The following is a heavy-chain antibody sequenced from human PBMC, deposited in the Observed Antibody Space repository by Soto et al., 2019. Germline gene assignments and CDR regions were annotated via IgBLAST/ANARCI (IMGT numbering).Heavy chain of an antibody. CDR1: GFTFSDSV. CDR3: AKMGIDAYKPIDA. D-gene: IGHD6-13*01. Sequence: EVQLLESGGGLVQPGASLRLSCAASGFTFSDSVMGWVRQAPGKGLEWVSCISASGYSTYYADSVKGRFTISRDTSKNTLYLQTNSLRAEDTAMYYCAKMGIDAYKPIDAWGQGSLVTVAS. CDR2: ISASGYST. V-gene: IGHV3-23*01. J-gene: IGHJ5*02.